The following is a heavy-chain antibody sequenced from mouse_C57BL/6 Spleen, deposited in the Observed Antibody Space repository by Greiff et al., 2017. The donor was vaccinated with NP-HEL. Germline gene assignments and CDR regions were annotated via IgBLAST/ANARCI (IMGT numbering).Heavy chain of an antibody. V-gene: IGHV1-76*01. J-gene: IGHJ4*01. Sequence: VQLVESGAELVRPGASVKLSCKASGYTFTDYYINWVKQRPGQGLEWIARIYPGSGNTYYNEKFKGKATLTAEKSSSTAYMQLSSLTSEDSAVYFCARYPSMDYWGQGTSVTVSS. CDR2: IYPGSGNT. CDR1: GYTFTDYY. CDR3: ARYPSMDY.